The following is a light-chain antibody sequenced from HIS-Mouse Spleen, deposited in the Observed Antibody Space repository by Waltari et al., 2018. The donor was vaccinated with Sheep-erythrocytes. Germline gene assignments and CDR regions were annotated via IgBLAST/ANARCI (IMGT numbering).Light chain of an antibody. CDR1: KLGDTY. V-gene: IGLV3-1*01. CDR3: QAWDSSTVV. CDR2: QGS. Sequence: SYELTQPPSVSVSPGQTASITCSGDKLGDTYACWYQQKPGQSPVLVIYQGSKRPSGNPERFSCSNSGNTATLTISGTQAMDEADYYCQAWDSSTVVFGGGTKLTVL. J-gene: IGLJ2*01.